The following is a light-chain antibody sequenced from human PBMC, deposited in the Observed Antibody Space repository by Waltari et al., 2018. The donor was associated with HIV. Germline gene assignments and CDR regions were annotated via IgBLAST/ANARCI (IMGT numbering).Light chain of an antibody. CDR3: CSYAGSDTLV. CDR1: SSNVGTYNL. J-gene: IGLJ3*02. V-gene: IGLV2-23*02. Sequence: HSALTQPASVSGSPGPSITISCTGTSSNVGTYNLFSWYQQHPGKAPKLLIYEVKRRPSGLSDRFSGSKSGNTASLTVSGLQAEDEAIYYCCSYAGSDTLVFGGGTSLTIL. CDR2: EVK.